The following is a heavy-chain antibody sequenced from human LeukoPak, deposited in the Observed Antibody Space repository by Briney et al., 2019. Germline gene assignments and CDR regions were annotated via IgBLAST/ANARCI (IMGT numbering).Heavy chain of an antibody. CDR1: GGSISSGGYY. Sequence: PSQTLSLTCTVSGGSISSGGYYWSWLRQHPGKGLEWIGYIYYSGSTYYNPSLKSRVTISVDTSKNQFSLKLSSVTAADTAVYYCARIDSSGPFDYWGQGTLVTVSS. D-gene: IGHD3-22*01. J-gene: IGHJ4*02. CDR2: IYYSGST. CDR3: ARIDSSGPFDY. V-gene: IGHV4-31*03.